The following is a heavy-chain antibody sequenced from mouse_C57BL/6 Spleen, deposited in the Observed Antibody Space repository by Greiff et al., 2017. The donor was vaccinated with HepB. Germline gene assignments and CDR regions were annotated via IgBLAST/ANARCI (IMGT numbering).Heavy chain of an antibody. D-gene: IGHD1-1*01. CDR3: ARSRPYYDGSGYDYGMDY. CDR2: IRNKANGYTT. J-gene: IGHJ4*01. CDR1: GFTFTDYY. V-gene: IGHV7-3*01. Sequence: EVHLVESGGGLVQPGGSLSLTCAASGFTFTDYYMSWVRQPPGKALEWLGFIRNKANGYTTEYSASVKGRFTISRDNSQIILYIQMNALRAEDSATYYCARSRPYYDGSGYDYGMDYWGQGTSVTVSS.